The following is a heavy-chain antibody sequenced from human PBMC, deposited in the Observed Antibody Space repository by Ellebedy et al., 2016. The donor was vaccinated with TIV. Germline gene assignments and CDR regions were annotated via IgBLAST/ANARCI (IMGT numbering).Heavy chain of an antibody. CDR1: GGSFSGYY. CDR2: INHSGST. J-gene: IGHJ4*02. Sequence: SETLSLTXAVYGGSFSGYYWSWIRQPPGKGLEWIGEINHSGSTNYNPSLKSRVTISVDTSKNQFSLKLSSVTAADTAVYYCARARRGSTSCLYWGQGTLVTVSS. CDR3: ARARRGSTSCLY. V-gene: IGHV4-34*01. D-gene: IGHD2-2*01.